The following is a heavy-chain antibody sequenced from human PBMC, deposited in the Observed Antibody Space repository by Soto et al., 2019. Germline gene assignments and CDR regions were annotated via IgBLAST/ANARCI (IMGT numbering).Heavy chain of an antibody. V-gene: IGHV4-34*01. CDR3: ATLEVDGSYGYTFYP. J-gene: IGHJ5*02. Sequence: PSETLSLTCAVYGGSFSGYYWSWIRQPPGKGLEWIGEINHSGSTNYNPSLKSRVTISVDTSKNQFSLKLSSVTAADTAVYYCATLEVDGSYGYTFYPCGQRTLVTVS. D-gene: IGHD1-26*01. CDR2: INHSGST. CDR1: GGSFSGYY.